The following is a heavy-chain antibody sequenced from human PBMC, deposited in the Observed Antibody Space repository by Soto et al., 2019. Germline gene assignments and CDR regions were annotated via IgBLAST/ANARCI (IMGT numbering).Heavy chain of an antibody. V-gene: IGHV4-30-2*01. Sequence: PSETLSLTCTLSGGSISSGGYSCSWIPQPPGKVLEWIGYIYHSGITYYNPSLKSRVTISVDRSKNQFSQKLSSVTAADTAVYYCARGGRSVVSGDYGEYLKWFDPWGQGTVVTVSS. CDR3: ARGGRSVVSGDYGEYLKWFDP. CDR1: GGSISSGGYS. D-gene: IGHD4-17*01. CDR2: IYHSGIT. J-gene: IGHJ5*02.